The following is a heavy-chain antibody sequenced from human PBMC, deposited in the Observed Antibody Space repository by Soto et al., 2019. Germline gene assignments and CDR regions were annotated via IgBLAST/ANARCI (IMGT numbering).Heavy chain of an antibody. D-gene: IGHD6-6*01. CDR1: GGSFRGYY. Sequence: PSGTLDLTCAVYGGSFRGYYWNWIRQPPGKGLEWIGEINHRGTTSYSPSLKSRVTMSVDTSKNQISLKLNSVTAADTAVYYCARSVGSSSEYYFDNWGQGTPVTVS. CDR2: INHRGTT. CDR3: ARSVGSSSEYYFDN. V-gene: IGHV4-34*01. J-gene: IGHJ4*02.